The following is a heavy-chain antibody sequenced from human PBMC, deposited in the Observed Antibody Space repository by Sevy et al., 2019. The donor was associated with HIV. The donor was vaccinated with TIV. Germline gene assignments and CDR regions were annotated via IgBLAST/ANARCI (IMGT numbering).Heavy chain of an antibody. D-gene: IGHD6-19*01. CDR3: ATSPNGWLVEFYYYMDV. J-gene: IGHJ6*03. Sequence: GGSLRLSCAASGFTFSSYAMSWVRQAPGKGLEWVSAISGSGGSTYYADSVKGRFTISRDNSKNTLYLQMNSLRAEDTAVYYCATSPNGWLVEFYYYMDVWGKGTTVTVSS. CDR2: ISGSGGST. CDR1: GFTFSSYA. V-gene: IGHV3-23*01.